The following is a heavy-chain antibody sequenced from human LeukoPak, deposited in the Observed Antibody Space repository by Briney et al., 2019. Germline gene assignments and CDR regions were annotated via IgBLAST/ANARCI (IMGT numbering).Heavy chain of an antibody. CDR1: GFTFDDYA. CDR3: AKDIGSYDSSGYIDY. D-gene: IGHD3-22*01. CDR2: ISWNSGSI. J-gene: IGHJ4*02. Sequence: GGSLRLSCAASGFTFDDYAMHWVRQAPGKGLEWVSGISWNSGSIGYADSVKGRFTISRDNAKNSLYLQMNSLRAEDTASYYCAKDIGSYDSSGYIDYWGQGTLVTASS. V-gene: IGHV3-9*01.